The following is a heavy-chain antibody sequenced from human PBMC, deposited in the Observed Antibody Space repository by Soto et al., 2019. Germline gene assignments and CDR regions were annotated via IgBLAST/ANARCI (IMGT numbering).Heavy chain of an antibody. CDR3: GRSPIVCGGDCYSRGWFEP. CDR1: GGSISSYY. CDR2: IYTSGST. Sequence: PWDTLSLTCTVSGGSISSYYWSWIRQPAGKGLGWSGRIYTSGSTNYNPSLKSRVTMSVDTSKNQFSLKLSSVTAADTALYYCGRSPIVCGGDCYSRGWFEPWGQGTLVTVSS. J-gene: IGHJ5*02. D-gene: IGHD2-21*02. V-gene: IGHV4-4*07.